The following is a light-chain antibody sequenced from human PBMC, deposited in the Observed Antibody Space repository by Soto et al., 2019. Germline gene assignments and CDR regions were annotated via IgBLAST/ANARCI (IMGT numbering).Light chain of an antibody. CDR1: RSVSSN. CDR2: GAS. V-gene: IGKV3-15*01. Sequence: EIVMTQSPATLSLSPGERATLSCRASRSVSSNLSCYQQKPGQAPSLLIYGASARATGIPPRLSGRWSGTDFPLTISSVQSEDFAVYYCQHCNTWPRTFGQGTKVDLK. J-gene: IGKJ1*01. CDR3: QHCNTWPRT.